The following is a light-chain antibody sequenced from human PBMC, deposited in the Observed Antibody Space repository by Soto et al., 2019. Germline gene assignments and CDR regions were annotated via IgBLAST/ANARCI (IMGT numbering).Light chain of an antibody. V-gene: IGKV3-11*01. CDR2: GAS. CDR1: QSVSSN. Sequence: TQSPATLSVSPGERATLSCRASQSVSSNLAWYQQKPGQAPRLLIHGASNTALGIPARFSGSGSGTDFTLTISSLEPEDFAVYYCQQRGNRPPWTFGQGTKVDI. CDR3: QQRGNRPPWT. J-gene: IGKJ1*01.